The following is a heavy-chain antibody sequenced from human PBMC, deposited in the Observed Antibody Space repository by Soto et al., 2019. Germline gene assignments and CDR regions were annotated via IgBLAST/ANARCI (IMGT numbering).Heavy chain of an antibody. Sequence: PGGSLRLSCAASGFTFSSFAMSWVRQAPGKGLEWVSAVTGSGDTTYYADSVKGRFTISRDNSKNTVFLQMNSLRVEDTAVYYCAKMQGYFDYWGQGSLVTVSS. CDR3: AKMQGYFDY. D-gene: IGHD6-13*01. CDR2: VTGSGDTT. CDR1: GFTFSSFA. V-gene: IGHV3-23*01. J-gene: IGHJ4*02.